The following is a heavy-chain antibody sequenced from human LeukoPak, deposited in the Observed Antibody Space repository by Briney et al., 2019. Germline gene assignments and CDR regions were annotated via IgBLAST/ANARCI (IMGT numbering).Heavy chain of an antibody. Sequence: GESLKISCKGSGYSFNTHWIGWVRQMPGKGLERMGIIYPGDSDSRYSPSFQGQVTISADKSISTAYLQWSSLKASDTAMYYCARGQGNVLDYWGQGTLVTVSS. V-gene: IGHV5-51*01. J-gene: IGHJ4*02. CDR3: ARGQGNVLDY. CDR2: IYPGDSDS. CDR1: GYSFNTHW. D-gene: IGHD2-8*01.